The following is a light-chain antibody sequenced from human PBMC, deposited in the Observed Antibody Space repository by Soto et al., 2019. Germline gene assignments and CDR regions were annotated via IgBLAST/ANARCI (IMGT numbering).Light chain of an antibody. CDR3: QDYNSYSEA. CDR1: QTISSW. CDR2: KAS. Sequence: DFQMTQSPSTLSGSVGDRVTITCRASQTISSWLAWYQQKPGKAPKLLIYKASTLKSGVPSRFSGSGSGTDFTLTISSLQPDDFATYYCQDYNSYSEAFGQGTKVELK. V-gene: IGKV1-5*03. J-gene: IGKJ1*01.